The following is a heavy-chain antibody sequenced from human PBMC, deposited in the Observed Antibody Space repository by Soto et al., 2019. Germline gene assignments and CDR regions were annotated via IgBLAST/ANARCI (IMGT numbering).Heavy chain of an antibody. J-gene: IGHJ3*02. CDR1: GGFVSSGSYY. Sequence: PSETLSLTCAVYGGFVSSGSYYWSWIRHPPGKGLEWIGEMSHSGGTHFNPSLKSRVTISVDTSKNQFSLKMSSVTAADTALYYCARVERGTATTVVDAFDIWGPGTMVTVS. CDR3: ARVERGTATTVVDAFDI. V-gene: IGHV4-34*01. D-gene: IGHD1-1*01. CDR2: MSHSGGT.